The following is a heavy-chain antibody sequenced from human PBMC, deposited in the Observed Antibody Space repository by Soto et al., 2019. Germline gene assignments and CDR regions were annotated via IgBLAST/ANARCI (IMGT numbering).Heavy chain of an antibody. V-gene: IGHV3-23*01. Sequence: GGSLRLSCAASGFTFSSYAMSWVRQAPGKGLEWVSALSGSGGSTYDADSVKGRCTLSRDNSKNTLYLQMTSLRAEDTAVYSCAKAMPLWSGELSTPCGRAVWGQGPTVPVSS. J-gene: IGHJ6*02. CDR3: AKAMPLWSGELSTPCGRAV. D-gene: IGHD3-10*01. CDR1: GFTFSSYA. CDR2: LSGSGGST.